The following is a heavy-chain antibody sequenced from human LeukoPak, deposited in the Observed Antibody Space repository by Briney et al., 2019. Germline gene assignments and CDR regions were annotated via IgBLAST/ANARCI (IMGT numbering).Heavy chain of an antibody. Sequence: PGGSLRLSCVASGFTVSSYYVSWVRQAPGKGLEWVSVIYSGGSTYYADSVKGRFTISRDNSNNMLYLQMNSLRAEDTAVYYCARQAAVAGAYWFDPWGQGTLVTVSS. D-gene: IGHD6-19*01. CDR2: IYSGGST. V-gene: IGHV3-53*01. CDR1: GFTVSSYY. J-gene: IGHJ5*02. CDR3: ARQAAVAGAYWFDP.